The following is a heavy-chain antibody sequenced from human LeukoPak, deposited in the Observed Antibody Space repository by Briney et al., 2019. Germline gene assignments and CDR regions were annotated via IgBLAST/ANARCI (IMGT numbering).Heavy chain of an antibody. CDR2: ISATGGAA. V-gene: IGHV3-23*01. D-gene: IGHD4-11*01. Sequence: GGSLRLSCAASGFTFSTYAMGWVRQAPGKGLEWVSFISATGGAADYADSVKGRFTISRDNAKNSLYLQMNSLRAEDTAVYYCARAPHYSNYGPYYYGMDVWGQGTTVTVSS. CDR1: GFTFSTYA. J-gene: IGHJ6*02. CDR3: ARAPHYSNYGPYYYGMDV.